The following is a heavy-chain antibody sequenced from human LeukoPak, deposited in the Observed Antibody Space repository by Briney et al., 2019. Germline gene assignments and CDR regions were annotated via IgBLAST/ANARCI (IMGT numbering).Heavy chain of an antibody. D-gene: IGHD3-22*01. CDR3: ARVGREYYYDSSGYPIDY. CDR2: INPNRDLT. CDR1: GYTFTGYY. Sequence: ASVKVSCKASGYTFTGYYMHWVRQAPGQGLEWVGRINPNRDLTNYPQKFKSRVTMTRDTSSSTAYMEPSRLRPDETAVHYCARVGREYYYDSSGYPIDYWGPGTLVIVSP. J-gene: IGHJ4*02. V-gene: IGHV1-2*06.